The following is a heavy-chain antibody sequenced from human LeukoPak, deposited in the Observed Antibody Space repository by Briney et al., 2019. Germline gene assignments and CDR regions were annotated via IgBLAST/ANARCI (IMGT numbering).Heavy chain of an antibody. CDR2: IYSSGNT. CDR3: ARKDGDF. CDR1: GASISSYF. J-gene: IGHJ4*01. Sequence: SETLSLTCTVSGASISSYFWTWSRQPAGKGLEWIGRIYSSGNTDYNPSLKRRVTMSVDTSSNQLSLRLSSVTAADTAVYYCARKDGDFWGHGTLVTVSS. V-gene: IGHV4-4*07.